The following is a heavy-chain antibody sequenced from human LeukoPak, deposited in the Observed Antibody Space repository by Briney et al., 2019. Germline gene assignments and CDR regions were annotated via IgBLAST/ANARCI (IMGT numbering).Heavy chain of an antibody. CDR1: GGSSSGYY. D-gene: IGHD3-22*01. CDR2: INHSGST. J-gene: IGHJ5*02. V-gene: IGHV4-34*01. Sequence: SETLSLTCAVYGGSSSGYYWSWIRQPPGKGLEWIGEINHSGSTNYNPSLKSRVTISVDTSKNQFSLKLSSVTAADTAVYYCARRGITMIVVVQYNWFDPWGQGTLVTVSS. CDR3: ARRGITMIVVVQYNWFDP.